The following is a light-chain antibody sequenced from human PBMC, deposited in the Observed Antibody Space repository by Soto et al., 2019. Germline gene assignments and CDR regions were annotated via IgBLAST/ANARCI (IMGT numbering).Light chain of an antibody. Sequence: QSVLTQPPSVSGAPGQMVTISCTGSSSNIGTGYDVHWYQQLPGTAPKLLIYGNSNRPSGVPDRFSGSKSDTSASLAITGLQAEDEADYYCQSYDNRHVVFGGGTKLTVL. V-gene: IGLV1-40*01. CDR2: GNS. CDR1: SSNIGTGYD. J-gene: IGLJ2*01. CDR3: QSYDNRHVV.